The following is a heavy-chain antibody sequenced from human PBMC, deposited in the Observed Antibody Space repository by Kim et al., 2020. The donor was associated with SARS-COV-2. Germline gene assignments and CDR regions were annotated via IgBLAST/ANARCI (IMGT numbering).Heavy chain of an antibody. D-gene: IGHD1-1*01. J-gene: IGHJ3*02. V-gene: IGHV1-2*02. Sequence: AQKFQGRVTMTRDTSISTAYMELSRLRSDDTAVYYCASLKATGTNAFDIWGQGTMVTVSS. CDR3: ASLKATGTNAFDI.